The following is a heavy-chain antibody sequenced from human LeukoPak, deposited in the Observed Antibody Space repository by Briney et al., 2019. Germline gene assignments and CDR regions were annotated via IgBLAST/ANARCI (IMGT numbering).Heavy chain of an antibody. CDR1: GGTFSSYA. V-gene: IGHV1-69*13. D-gene: IGHD2-2*01. CDR2: IIPIFGTA. J-gene: IGHJ4*02. CDR3: ARFGSSRPNYFDY. Sequence: SVKASCKASGGTFSSYAISWVRQAPGQGLEWMGGIIPIFGTANYAQKFQGRVTITADESTSTAYMELSSLRSEDTAVYYCARFGSSRPNYFDYWGQGTLVTVSS.